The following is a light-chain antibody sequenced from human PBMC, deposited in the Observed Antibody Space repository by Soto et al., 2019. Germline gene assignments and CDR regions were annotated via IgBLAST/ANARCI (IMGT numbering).Light chain of an antibody. V-gene: IGKV1-39*01. CDR2: AAS. J-gene: IGKJ1*01. CDR1: QSISEY. CDR3: QQSYSFPRT. Sequence: DIQMTQSPSSLSASVGDTVTFTCRASQSISEYLNWYQQKPGKAPRLLIYAASNLDNGVPSRFSGSGFGTTFTLTIRSLQPEDFATYYCQQSYSFPRTFGQGTKVDIK.